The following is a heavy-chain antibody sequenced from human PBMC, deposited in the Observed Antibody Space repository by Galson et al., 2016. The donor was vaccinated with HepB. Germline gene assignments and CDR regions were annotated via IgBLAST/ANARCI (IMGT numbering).Heavy chain of an antibody. V-gene: IGHV3-23*05. Sequence: SLRLSCAASGFTFRNYAMSWVRQAPGKGLEWVSAIHLAGRDIYYADSVRGRFTISRDDPNSMLYLQMNSLRPEDSALYYCTKHEVRTHDHWGQGTLVTVSS. CDR1: GFTFRNYA. CDR2: IHLAGRDI. CDR3: TKHEVRTHDH. J-gene: IGHJ4*02. D-gene: IGHD3-22*01.